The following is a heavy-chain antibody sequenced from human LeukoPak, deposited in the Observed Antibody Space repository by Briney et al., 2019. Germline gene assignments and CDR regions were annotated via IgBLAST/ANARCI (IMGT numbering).Heavy chain of an antibody. CDR2: MNPNSGNT. Sequence: ASVKVSCKASGYTFTSYDINWVRQATGQGLEWMGWMNPNSGNTGYAQKFQGRVTMTRNTSISTAYMELSSLRSEDTAVYYCARRVGVVVPAPKGVLAWFDPWGQGTLVTVSS. CDR3: ARRVGVVVPAPKGVLAWFDP. CDR1: GYTFTSYD. J-gene: IGHJ5*02. D-gene: IGHD2-2*01. V-gene: IGHV1-8*01.